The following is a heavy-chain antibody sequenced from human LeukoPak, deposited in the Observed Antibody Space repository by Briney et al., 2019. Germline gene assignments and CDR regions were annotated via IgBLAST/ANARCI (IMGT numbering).Heavy chain of an antibody. D-gene: IGHD5-24*01. Sequence: SETLSLTCTASGGSISISGYYWGWIRQAPGKGVEWIASISYGGTTYYNPSLKSRVTISEDRSKNQFSLKLSSVTAADTAVYYCARLRDGRWLLEYWGQGTLVTVSS. CDR3: ARLRDGRWLLEY. J-gene: IGHJ4*02. V-gene: IGHV4-39*01. CDR2: ISYGGTT. CDR1: GGSISISGYY.